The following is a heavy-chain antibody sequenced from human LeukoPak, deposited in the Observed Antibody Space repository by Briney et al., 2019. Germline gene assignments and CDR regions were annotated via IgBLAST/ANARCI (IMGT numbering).Heavy chain of an antibody. CDR3: AKDIRMGSGYDSFFDY. D-gene: IGHD5-12*01. V-gene: IGHV3-9*01. J-gene: IGHJ4*02. Sequence: PGGSLRLSCAASGFTFDDYAMHWVRQAPGKGLEWVSGISWNSGSIGYADSVKGRFTISRDNAKNSLYLQMNSLRAEDTALYYCAKDIRMGSGYDSFFDYWGQGTLVTVSS. CDR2: ISWNSGSI. CDR1: GFTFDDYA.